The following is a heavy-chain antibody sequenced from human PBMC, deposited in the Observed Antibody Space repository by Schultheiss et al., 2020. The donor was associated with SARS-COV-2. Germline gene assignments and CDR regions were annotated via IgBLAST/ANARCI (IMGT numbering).Heavy chain of an antibody. CDR1: GFTFSSYS. CDR3: ATAGDGMDV. Sequence: GESLKISCAASGFTFSSYSMNWVRQAPGQGLEWVSSISSRSSYIYYADSVKGRFTISRDNAKNSLYLQMNSLRAEDTAVYYCATAGDGMDVWGQGTTVTVSS. V-gene: IGHV3-21*01. D-gene: IGHD3-10*01. J-gene: IGHJ6*02. CDR2: ISSRSSYI.